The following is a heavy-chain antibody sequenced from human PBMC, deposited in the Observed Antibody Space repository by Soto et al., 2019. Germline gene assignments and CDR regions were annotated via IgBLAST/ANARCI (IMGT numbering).Heavy chain of an antibody. CDR2: IYYSGST. Sequence: PSATLSLACTVSGGSISSGGYYWSWIRQHPGKGLEWIGYIYYSGSTYYNPSLKSRVTISVDTSKNQFSLKLSSVTAADTAVYYCARERASGDAYDIWGQGTMVTVSS. CDR3: ARERASGDAYDI. V-gene: IGHV4-31*03. CDR1: GGSISSGGYY. J-gene: IGHJ3*02.